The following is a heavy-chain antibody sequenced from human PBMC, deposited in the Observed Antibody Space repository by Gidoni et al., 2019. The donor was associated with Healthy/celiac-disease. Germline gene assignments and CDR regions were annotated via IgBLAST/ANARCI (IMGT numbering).Heavy chain of an antibody. J-gene: IGHJ4*02. CDR3: AREVRGVIHTPNFDY. Sequence: QVQLVQSGAEVKKPGASVKVSCKASADTSTGYYMHWVRQAPGQGLEWMGWINTNSGGTNYAQKLQGRVTMTRDTSISTAYMELSRLRSDDTAVYYCAREVRGVIHTPNFDYWGQGTLVTVSS. CDR1: ADTSTGYY. D-gene: IGHD3-10*01. CDR2: INTNSGGT. V-gene: IGHV1-2*02.